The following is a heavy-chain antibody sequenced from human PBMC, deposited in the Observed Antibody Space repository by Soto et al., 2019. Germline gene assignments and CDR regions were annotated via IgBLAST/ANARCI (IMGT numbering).Heavy chain of an antibody. D-gene: IGHD2-15*01. J-gene: IGHJ3*02. V-gene: IGHV4-31*03. CDR3: ARVDYCSGGSCSDAFDI. CDR1: GGSISSGGYY. CDR2: FYYSGST. Sequence: QVQLQESGPGLVKPSQTLSLTCTVSGGSISSGGYYWSWIRQHPGKGLEWIGYFYYSGSTYYNPSLKSRVTISVDTSKNQFSLKLSSVTDADTAVYYCARVDYCSGGSCSDAFDIWGQGTMVTVSS.